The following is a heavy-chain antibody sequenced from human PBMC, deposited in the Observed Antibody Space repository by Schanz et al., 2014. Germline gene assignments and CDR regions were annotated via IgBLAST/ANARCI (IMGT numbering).Heavy chain of an antibody. J-gene: IGHJ6*02. V-gene: IGHV1-2*06. CDR2: ISPSSGGT. CDR3: ARDGPYYDFLYGMDV. D-gene: IGHD3-3*01. CDR1: GYTFTNHY. Sequence: QVQVIQSGPEVKKPGASVKVSCKASGYTFTNHYLHWVRQAPGQGLEWMGRISPSSGGTNYAQNFQGRVTMTKDTSINTVYMELRSLRSDDTAVYYCARDGPYYDFLYGMDVWGQGTTVTVSS.